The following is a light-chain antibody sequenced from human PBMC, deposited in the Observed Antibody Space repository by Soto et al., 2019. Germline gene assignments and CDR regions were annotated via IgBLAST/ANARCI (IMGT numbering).Light chain of an antibody. CDR2: KAS. V-gene: IGKV1-5*03. CDR1: QSIGSW. CDR3: QQYNSYSS. Sequence: DIHLTQSPSFLSASVGDRVTITCRASQSIGSWLAWFQQKPGKAPKVLIYKASSLESGVPSRLSGSGSGTGFTLTISSLQPDDFATYYCQQYNSYSSFGQGTKVDIK. J-gene: IGKJ1*01.